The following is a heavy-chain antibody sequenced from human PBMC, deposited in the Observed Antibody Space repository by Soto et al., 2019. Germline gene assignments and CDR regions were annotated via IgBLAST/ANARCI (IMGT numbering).Heavy chain of an antibody. CDR2: IYYSGST. Sequence: SETLSLTCTVSGGSISSYYWSWIRQPPGKGLEWIGYIYYSGSTNYNPSLKSRVTISVDTSKNQFSLKLSSVTAADTAVYYCARGKYYDFWSGLLGGMYVWGKGTTVNVSS. J-gene: IGHJ6*04. V-gene: IGHV4-59*01. D-gene: IGHD3-3*01. CDR3: ARGKYYDFWSGLLGGMYV. CDR1: GGSISSYY.